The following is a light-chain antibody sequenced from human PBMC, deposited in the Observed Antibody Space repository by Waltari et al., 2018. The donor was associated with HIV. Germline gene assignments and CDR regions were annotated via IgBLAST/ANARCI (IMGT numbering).Light chain of an antibody. Sequence: QSALTQPASVSGSPGPSFTLSCTRTSSAVASYNLVSWYQQHPGNSPKLMIAEVSKRPSGVSDRFSGSTSGDTASLTISGLQAEDEADYYCCSYVSNVIFGGGTKLTVL. CDR1: SSAVASYNL. CDR3: CSYVSNVI. V-gene: IGLV2-23*02. J-gene: IGLJ2*01. CDR2: EVS.